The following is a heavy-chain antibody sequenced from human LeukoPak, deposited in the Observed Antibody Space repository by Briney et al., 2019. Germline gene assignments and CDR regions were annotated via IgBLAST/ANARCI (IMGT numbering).Heavy chain of an antibody. Sequence: SETLSLTCKVSGGSISNSNYYWSWIRQPPGKELEWLASINYGGTTYYNPSLKSRVTMSVDTSKNQFSLRLSSVTAADTAVYLRARYVVYGSGKYYFDYWGQGSLVTVSS. J-gene: IGHJ4*02. V-gene: IGHV4-39*01. D-gene: IGHD3-10*01. CDR1: GGSISNSNYY. CDR2: INYGGTT. CDR3: ARYVVYGSGKYYFDY.